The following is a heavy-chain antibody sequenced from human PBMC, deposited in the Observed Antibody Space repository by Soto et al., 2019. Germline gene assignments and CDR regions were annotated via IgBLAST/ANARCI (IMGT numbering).Heavy chain of an antibody. CDR3: ARVVAAAGSFDY. D-gene: IGHD6-13*01. V-gene: IGHV4-31*03. CDR2: IYYSGST. Sequence: SETLSLTCTVSGGSISSGVYYWSWIRQHPGKGLEWIGYIYYSGSTYYNPSLKSRVTISVDTSKSQFSLKLSSVTAADTAVYYCARVVAAAGSFDYWGQGTLVTASS. J-gene: IGHJ4*02. CDR1: GGSISSGVYY.